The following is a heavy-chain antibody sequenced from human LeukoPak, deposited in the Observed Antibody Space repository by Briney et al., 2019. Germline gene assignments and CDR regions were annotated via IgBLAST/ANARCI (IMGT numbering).Heavy chain of an antibody. Sequence: PGGSLRLSCAASGFTFSSYAMHWVRQAPGKGLEWVAVISYDGSNKYYADSVKGRFTISRDNSKNTLYLQMNSLRAEDTAVYYCARVVATLPYYYYYMDVWGKGTTVTISS. CDR1: GFTFSSYA. J-gene: IGHJ6*03. D-gene: IGHD5-12*01. CDR2: ISYDGSNK. CDR3: ARVVATLPYYYYYMDV. V-gene: IGHV3-30*04.